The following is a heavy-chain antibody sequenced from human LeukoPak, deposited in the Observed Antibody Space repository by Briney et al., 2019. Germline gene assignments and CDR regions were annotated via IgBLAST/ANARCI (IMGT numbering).Heavy chain of an antibody. CDR2: ISYDGSNK. J-gene: IGHJ4*02. CDR1: GFTFSSYG. CDR3: ARESLLVGASDY. Sequence: GGSLRLSCAASGFTFSSYGMHWVRQAPGKGLEWVAVISYDGSNKYYADSVKGRFTISRDNAKNSLYLQMNSLRAEDTAVYYCARESLLVGASDYWGQGTLVTVSS. V-gene: IGHV3-30*03. D-gene: IGHD2-15*01.